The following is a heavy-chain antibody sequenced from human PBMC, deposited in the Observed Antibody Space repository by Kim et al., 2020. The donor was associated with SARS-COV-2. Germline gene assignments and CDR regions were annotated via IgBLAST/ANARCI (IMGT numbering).Heavy chain of an antibody. CDR2: IYYSGST. D-gene: IGHD6-13*01. V-gene: IGHV4-31*03. CDR1: GGSISSGGYY. CDR3: ARGGGDSWMGSGWFDP. Sequence: SETLSLTCTVSGGSISSGGYYWSWIRQHPGKGLEWIGYIYYSGSTYYNPSLKSRVTISVDTSKNQFSLKLSSVTAADTAVYYCARGGGDSWMGSGWFDPWGQGTLVTVSS. J-gene: IGHJ5*02.